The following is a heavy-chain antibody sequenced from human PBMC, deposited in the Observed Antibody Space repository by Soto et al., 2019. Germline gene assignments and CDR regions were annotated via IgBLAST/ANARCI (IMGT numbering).Heavy chain of an antibody. CDR2: INQDGSEK. V-gene: IGHV3-7*04. Sequence: EVHLVESGGGLVQTGGSLRLSCAIFESTVSRDWMNWVRQAPGKGLEWVAHINQDGSEKYYVDSVKGQFTISRYNAKKSLYLQMSSMRHADSAMYYCSGGVGDAFWVQGTMVTVSS. D-gene: IGHD1-26*01. J-gene: IGHJ4*02. CDR1: ESTVSRDW. CDR3: SGGVGDAF.